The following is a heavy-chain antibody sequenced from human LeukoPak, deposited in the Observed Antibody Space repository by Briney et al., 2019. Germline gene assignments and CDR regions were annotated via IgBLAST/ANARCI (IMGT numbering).Heavy chain of an antibody. CDR3: ARVSREQQLVQYYFDY. CDR2: IYYSGST. CDR1: GGSISSYY. V-gene: IGHV4-59*01. D-gene: IGHD6-13*01. J-gene: IGHJ4*01. Sequence: SETLSLTCTVSGGSISSYYWSWIRQPPGKGLEWIGYIYYSGSTNYNPSLKSRVTISVDTSKNQFSLKLSSVTAADTAVYYCARVSREQQLVQYYFDYWGHGTLVTVSS.